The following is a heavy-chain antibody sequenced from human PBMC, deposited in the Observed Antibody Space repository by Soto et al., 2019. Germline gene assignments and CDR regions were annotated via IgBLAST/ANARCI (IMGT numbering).Heavy chain of an antibody. Sequence: SETLSLTCTVSGGSISNFYWSWIRQPPGKGLEWIGYVDYSGTANYNPSLKSRVSMSVDTSKNQLSLKVTSVTAADTAMYYCAREDTDMTTPFDYWGQGTLVTVS. CDR1: GGSISNFY. J-gene: IGHJ4*02. D-gene: IGHD5-18*01. CDR3: AREDTDMTTPFDY. V-gene: IGHV4-59*12. CDR2: VDYSGTA.